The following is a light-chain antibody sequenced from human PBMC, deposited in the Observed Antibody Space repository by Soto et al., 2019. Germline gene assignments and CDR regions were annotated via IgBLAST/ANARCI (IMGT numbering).Light chain of an antibody. CDR1: SSDVGGYNY. Sequence: QSALTQPPSASGSPGQSVTISCTGTSSDVGGYNYVSWYQQHPGKAPKLMIYEVSKRPSGVPDRFSGSKSGNTASLTVSGLQAEHEADYYCSSYAGSNLVVFGGGTKLTVL. CDR3: SSYAGSNLVV. CDR2: EVS. J-gene: IGLJ2*01. V-gene: IGLV2-8*01.